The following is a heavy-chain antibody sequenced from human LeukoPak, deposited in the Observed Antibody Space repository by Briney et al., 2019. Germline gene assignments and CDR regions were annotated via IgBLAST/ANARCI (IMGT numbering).Heavy chain of an antibody. V-gene: IGHV1-2*02. J-gene: IGHJ4*02. CDR1: GYTFTGYY. D-gene: IGHD3-3*01. Sequence: VASVQVSCKASGYTFTGYYMHWVGQAPGQGLEWMGWINPISGDTNYAQKFQGRVTMTRDQSISTAYMELSRLRSDDTAVYCCARGDLRFVEWLLYLFDYWGQGTLVTVSS. CDR2: INPISGDT. CDR3: ARGDLRFVEWLLYLFDY.